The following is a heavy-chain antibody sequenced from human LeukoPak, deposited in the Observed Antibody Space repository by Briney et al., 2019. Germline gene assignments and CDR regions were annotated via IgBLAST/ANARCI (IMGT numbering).Heavy chain of an antibody. J-gene: IGHJ4*02. D-gene: IGHD6-19*01. CDR3: ARVANPQWQPFFDY. V-gene: IGHV3-53*01. CDR2: IYSGGIT. CDR1: GFTVSNNY. Sequence: GGSLRLSCAVSGFTVSNNYMNWVRQAPGKGLEWVSVIYSGGITYYADSVEGRFTISRDNSKNTLYLQMNSLRAEDTAVYFCARVANPQWQPFFDYWGQGTLVTVSS.